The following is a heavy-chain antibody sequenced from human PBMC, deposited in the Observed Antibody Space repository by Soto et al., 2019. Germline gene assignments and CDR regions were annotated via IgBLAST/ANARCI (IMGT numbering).Heavy chain of an antibody. V-gene: IGHV3-30-3*01. CDR3: ARDYYKFYYSSGDYPAPAY. D-gene: IGHD3-22*01. CDR1: AFNTPDRA. CDR2: ISYDGSDK. J-gene: IGHJ4*02. Sequence: GGSLRLSCVGSAFNTPDRAMHWVRQAPGKGLEWVALISYDGSDKDYADSVKGRFTISRDNSRNTLFLQMNSLRAEDTAVYYCARDYYKFYYSSGDYPAPAYWGQGTLVTVSS.